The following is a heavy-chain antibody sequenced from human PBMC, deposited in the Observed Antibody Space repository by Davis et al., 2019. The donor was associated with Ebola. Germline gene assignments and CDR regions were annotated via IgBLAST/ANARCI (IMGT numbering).Heavy chain of an antibody. D-gene: IGHD4-17*01. CDR1: GFSLSTSGMG. Sequence: SGPTLVKPTQTLTLTCTFSGFSLSTSGMGVGWIRQPPGKALECLGFTFWDDDRRYSPSLKSRLTITEDTSKNQVVLTMTNMDPVDTATYYCARIPPTHDYGDYVYDYWGQGTLVTVSS. CDR2: TFWDDDR. V-gene: IGHV2-5*02. J-gene: IGHJ4*02. CDR3: ARIPPTHDYGDYVYDY.